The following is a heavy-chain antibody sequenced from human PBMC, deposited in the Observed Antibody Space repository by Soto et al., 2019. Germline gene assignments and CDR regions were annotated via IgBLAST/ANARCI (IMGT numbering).Heavy chain of an antibody. V-gene: IGHV4-39*01. J-gene: IGHJ4*02. CDR1: SGSISSRSYY. CDR3: ARLSLHSPIWDFDY. CDR2: IYYTGRT. D-gene: IGHD3-16*01. Sequence: SETLSLTCTVSSGSISSRSYYWGWIRQPPGRGLEWIGNIYYTGRTSYNSSFKSRVTISMDTSRNQFSLTLNSLTAADTSIFYCARLSLHSPIWDFDYWGPGTLVTVSS.